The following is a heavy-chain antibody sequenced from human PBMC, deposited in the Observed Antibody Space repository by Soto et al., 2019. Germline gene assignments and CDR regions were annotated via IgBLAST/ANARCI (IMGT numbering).Heavy chain of an antibody. CDR2: IYYSGST. CDR3: ARLSYWFDP. CDR1: GGSVSSGSYY. Sequence: SETLSLTSPVSGGSVSSGSYYWSWIRQPPGKGLEWIGYIYYSGSTYYNPSLKSRVTISVDTSKNQFSLKLSSVTAADTAVYCCARLSYWFDPWGQGTLVTVSS. J-gene: IGHJ5*02. V-gene: IGHV4-30-4*01. D-gene: IGHD3-16*02.